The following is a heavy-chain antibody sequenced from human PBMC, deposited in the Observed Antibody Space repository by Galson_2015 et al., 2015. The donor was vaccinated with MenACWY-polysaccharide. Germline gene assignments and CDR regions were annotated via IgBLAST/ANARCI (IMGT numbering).Heavy chain of an antibody. CDR3: ASSSSNCAYYSDL. Sequence: SVKVSCKASGYTFTNHFITWVRQAPGQGLEWMGWISGNDGDTDYAQKFQGRVTMTTDTSTSTVYMDLRSLKSDDTAIYYCASSSSNCAYYSDLWGRGTLVTVSS. D-gene: IGHD4-11*01. J-gene: IGHJ2*01. CDR2: ISGNDGDT. V-gene: IGHV1-18*01. CDR1: GYTFTNHF.